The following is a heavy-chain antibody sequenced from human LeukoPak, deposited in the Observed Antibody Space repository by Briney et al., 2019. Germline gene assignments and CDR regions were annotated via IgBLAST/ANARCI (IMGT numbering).Heavy chain of an antibody. CDR1: GGSFSGYY. CDR2: INHSGST. V-gene: IGHV4-34*01. J-gene: IGHJ4*02. CDR3: ARHPPLLWFGEPPGYFDY. D-gene: IGHD3-10*01. Sequence: PSETLSLTCAVYGGSFSGYYWSWIRQPPGKGLEWIGEINHSGSTNYNPSLKSRVTISVDTSKNQFSLRLSSVTAADTAVYYCARHPPLLWFGEPPGYFDYWGQGTLVTVSS.